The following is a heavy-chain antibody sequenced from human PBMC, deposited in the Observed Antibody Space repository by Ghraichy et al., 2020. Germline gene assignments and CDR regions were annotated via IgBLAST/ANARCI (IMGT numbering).Heavy chain of an antibody. CDR1: GGTFSSYA. J-gene: IGHJ5*02. CDR2: IIPIFGTA. CDR3: ARALYYDYVWGSYRHINWFDP. V-gene: IGHV1-69*06. Sequence: SVKVSCKASGGTFSSYAISWVRQAPGQGLEWMGGIIPIFGTANYAQKFQGRVTITADKSTSTAYLELSSLRSEDTAVYYCARALYYDYVWGSYRHINWFDPWGQGTLVTVSS. D-gene: IGHD3-16*02.